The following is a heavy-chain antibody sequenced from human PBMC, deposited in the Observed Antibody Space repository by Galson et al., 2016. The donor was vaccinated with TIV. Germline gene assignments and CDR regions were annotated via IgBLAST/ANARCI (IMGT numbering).Heavy chain of an antibody. CDR3: VREGPDGYNPYFDY. V-gene: IGHV3-30*04. CDR2: IFSDGNNE. Sequence: SLRLSCAASGFTFSSYSIHWVRQAPGKGLEWVAVIFSDGNNEYYAGSVKGRFTISRDNSENTLYLRLNNLRPEDTAVYYCVREGPDGYNPYFDYWGQGTLVTVSS. CDR1: GFTFSSYS. D-gene: IGHD5-24*01. J-gene: IGHJ4*02.